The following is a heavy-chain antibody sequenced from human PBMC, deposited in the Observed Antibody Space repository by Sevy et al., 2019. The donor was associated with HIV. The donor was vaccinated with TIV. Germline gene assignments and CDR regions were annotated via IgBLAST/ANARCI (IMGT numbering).Heavy chain of an antibody. CDR3: ASRSDSYVYYFDY. CDR2: IRSKTYDATP. D-gene: IGHD3-22*01. J-gene: IGHJ4*02. V-gene: IGHV3-49*03. Sequence: GGSLRLSCTVSGFVFADHAMSWFRQAPGKGLEWVGFIRSKTYDATPEYAASVKGRFTISRADFKSTAYMHINSLNTGDTAVYYCASRSDSYVYYFDYWGQGALVTVSS. CDR1: GFVFADHA.